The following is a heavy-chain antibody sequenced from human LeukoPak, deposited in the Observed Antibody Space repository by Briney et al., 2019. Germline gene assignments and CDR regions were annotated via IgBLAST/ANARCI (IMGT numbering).Heavy chain of an antibody. Sequence: GESLKISCKGSGYSFTTYWIAWVRQMPGKGLEWMGIIYPGDSDTTYRPSFQGQVTISADRSISTAYLQWSSLKASDTAMYYCARLRGGDGYNTYYFDYWGQGTLVTVSS. CDR1: GYSFTTYW. D-gene: IGHD5-24*01. CDR3: ARLRGGDGYNTYYFDY. V-gene: IGHV5-51*01. J-gene: IGHJ4*02. CDR2: IYPGDSDT.